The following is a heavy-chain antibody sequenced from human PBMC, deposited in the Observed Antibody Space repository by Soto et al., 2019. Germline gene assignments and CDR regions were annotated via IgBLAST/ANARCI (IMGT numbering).Heavy chain of an antibody. J-gene: IGHJ4*02. Sequence: QVQLAQSGAEGRKPGASVRVSCEATGYTFTAYAMHWVRQAPGQSLEWMGWIKPANGNTKYSHKFQGRLIITSDTSANTMDMELSSLTSEDTAMYYCTRSAISPYGGLIGPFGYWGQGNLVTVSS. V-gene: IGHV1-3*01. CDR1: GYTFTAYA. D-gene: IGHD3-16*02. CDR3: TRSAISPYGGLIGPFGY. CDR2: IKPANGNT.